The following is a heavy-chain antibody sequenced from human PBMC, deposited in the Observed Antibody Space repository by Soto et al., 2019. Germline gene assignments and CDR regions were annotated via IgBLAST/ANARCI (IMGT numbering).Heavy chain of an antibody. Sequence: EVALLESGGDLVQPGGSLRLSCAAAGFSFSSYFMHWVRQAPGKGLEWVSGISNSGTNTYYADSVKGRFTISRDNSKSVLYLQMSILGVEDTAKYYCAKELTLFGVAMGLDLWGQGTLVSVSS. J-gene: IGHJ5*02. CDR1: GFSFSSYF. V-gene: IGHV3-23*01. CDR3: AKELTLFGVAMGLDL. D-gene: IGHD3-3*01. CDR2: ISNSGTNT.